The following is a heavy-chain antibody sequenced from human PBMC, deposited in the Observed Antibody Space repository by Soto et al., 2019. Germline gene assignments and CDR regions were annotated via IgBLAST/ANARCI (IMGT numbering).Heavy chain of an antibody. CDR2: IYTSGST. J-gene: IGHJ6*02. Sequence: SETLSLTCTVSGGSISSYYWSWIRQPAGKGLEWIGRIYTSGSTNYNPSLKSRVTMSVDTSKNQFSLKLSSVTAADTAVYYCAGEVDCSGGSCYSGYYYYGMEVWGQGTTVT. V-gene: IGHV4-4*07. CDR1: GGSISSYY. CDR3: AGEVDCSGGSCYSGYYYYGMEV. D-gene: IGHD2-15*01.